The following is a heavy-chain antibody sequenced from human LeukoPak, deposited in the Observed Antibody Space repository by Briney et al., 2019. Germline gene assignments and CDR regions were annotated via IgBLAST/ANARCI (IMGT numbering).Heavy chain of an antibody. Sequence: SETLSLTCTVSGDSVASGGYYWNWIRQPPGKGLEWIGYIYYSVSTNYNLSLKSRVTISVDTSKNQFSLKLSSVTAADTAVYYCARHGTSGTNLNWFDPWGQGTLVTVSS. D-gene: IGHD1-1*01. CDR3: ARHGTSGTNLNWFDP. J-gene: IGHJ5*02. CDR2: IYYSVST. V-gene: IGHV4-61*08. CDR1: GDSVASGGYY.